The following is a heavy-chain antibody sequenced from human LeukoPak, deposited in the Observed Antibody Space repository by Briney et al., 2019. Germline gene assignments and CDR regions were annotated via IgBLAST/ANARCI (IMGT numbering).Heavy chain of an antibody. J-gene: IGHJ4*02. V-gene: IGHV1-2*02. D-gene: IGHD6-25*01. CDR1: GYTFTGYY. Sequence: ASVKVSCKASGYTFTGYYIHWVRQAPGQGLEWLGWINPNGGGTNSAQKSQGRVTMTRDTSISTAYMELSRLRSDDTAVYYCARTATLFGYFDYWGQGTLVTVSS. CDR2: INPNGGGT. CDR3: ARTATLFGYFDY.